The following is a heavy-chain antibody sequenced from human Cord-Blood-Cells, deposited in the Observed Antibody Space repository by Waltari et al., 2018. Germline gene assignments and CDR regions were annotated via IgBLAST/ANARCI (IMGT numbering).Heavy chain of an antibody. V-gene: IGHV4-34*01. J-gene: IGHJ4*02. CDR1: GGSLSGYY. CDR3: ARSCTGIAARPDYFDY. CDR2: INHIGST. Sequence: QVQLQPWGAGLLKPLETLSLTCAVYGGSLSGYYWSWIRHPPGKGLGWIGEINHIGSTNYNPSLKSRVTISVDTSKNQFSLKLSSVTAADTAVYYCARSCTGIAARPDYFDYWGQGTLVTVSS. D-gene: IGHD6-6*01.